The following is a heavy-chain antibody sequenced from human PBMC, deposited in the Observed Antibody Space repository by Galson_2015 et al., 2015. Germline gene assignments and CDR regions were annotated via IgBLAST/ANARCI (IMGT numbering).Heavy chain of an antibody. J-gene: IGHJ5*02. V-gene: IGHV4-39*01. CDR2: IYYSGST. CDR1: GGSISSSSYY. Sequence: ETLSLTCTVSGGSISSSSYYWGWIRQPPGQGLEWIGGIYYSGSTFYNPSLKSRVTISVDTSMNQFSLKLSSVTAADTAVYYCASYINDFWTSSPGWFDPWGQGTLVTVSS. D-gene: IGHD3/OR15-3a*01. CDR3: ASYINDFWTSSPGWFDP.